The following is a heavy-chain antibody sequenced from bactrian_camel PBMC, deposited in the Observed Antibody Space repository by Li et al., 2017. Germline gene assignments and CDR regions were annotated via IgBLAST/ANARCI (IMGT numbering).Heavy chain of an antibody. J-gene: IGHJ4*01. CDR2: INSGGSTT. CDR3: ATTGFDF. CDR1: GFTFSDYT. Sequence: DVQLVESGGGLVQAGGSLRLSCVASGFTFSDYTMTWVRQAPGKGLEWVSTINSGGSTTYYADSVKDRFSISVDNAKNTVYLQMNSLKSEDTALYYCATTGFDFWGQGTQVTVS. V-gene: IGHV3S40*01. D-gene: IGHD5*01.